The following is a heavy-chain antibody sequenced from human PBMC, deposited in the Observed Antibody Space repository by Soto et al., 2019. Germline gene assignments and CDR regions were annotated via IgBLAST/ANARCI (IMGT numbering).Heavy chain of an antibody. D-gene: IGHD2-8*01. CDR1: GYTFTSYG. V-gene: IGHV1-18*01. Sequence: ASVQVSGKASGYTFTSYGISWVRQAPGQGLEWRGWISAYNGNTNYAQKLQGRVTMTTDTSTSTAYMELRSLRSDDTAVYYCAREARLRLYYYYGMDVWGQGTTVTVSS. J-gene: IGHJ6*02. CDR2: ISAYNGNT. CDR3: AREARLRLYYYYGMDV.